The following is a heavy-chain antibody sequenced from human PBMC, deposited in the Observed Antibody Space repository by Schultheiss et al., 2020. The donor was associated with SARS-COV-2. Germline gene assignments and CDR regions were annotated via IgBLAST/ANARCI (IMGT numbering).Heavy chain of an antibody. CDR3: ARDITTTVTTTHYYYYGMDV. J-gene: IGHJ6*02. CDR1: GFTFSNYE. Sequence: GGSLRLSCAASGFTFSNYEMNWVRQAPGKGLEWVSYISSSGSSIYYADSVKGRFTISRDNAKNSLYLQMTSLRVEDTAVYYCARDITTTVTTTHYYYYGMDVWGQGTTVTVSS. CDR2: ISSSGSSI. V-gene: IGHV3-48*03. D-gene: IGHD4-17*01.